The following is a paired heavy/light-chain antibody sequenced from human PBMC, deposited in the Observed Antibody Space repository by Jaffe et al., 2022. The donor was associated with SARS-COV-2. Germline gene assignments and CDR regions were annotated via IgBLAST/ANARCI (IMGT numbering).Heavy chain of an antibody. J-gene: IGHJ4*02. CDR1: GFTFSDFY. D-gene: IGHD3-16*01. Sequence: VQLVESGGGLVQPGGSLTLSCAASGFTFSDFYMSWIRQAPGKGLEWISYISSRGSNSIYIDSVKGRFSISRDNVRNIVSLHMSSLGVEDTATYYCARGGGSLIDHWGQGTLVTVSS. CDR2: ISSRGSNS. V-gene: IGHV3-11*06. CDR3: ARGGGSLIDH.
Light chain of an antibody. Sequence: QSVVTQPPSASGTPGQRVTISCSGSGSNVGSNTVNWYHQVPGTAPKLLIYNNSQRPSGVPGRFSGSKSGTSASLAISGLQSEDEADYYCAAWDDSLTAWVFGGGTKLTVL. CDR1: GSNVGSNT. CDR2: NNS. CDR3: AAWDDSLTAWV. J-gene: IGLJ3*02. V-gene: IGLV1-44*01.